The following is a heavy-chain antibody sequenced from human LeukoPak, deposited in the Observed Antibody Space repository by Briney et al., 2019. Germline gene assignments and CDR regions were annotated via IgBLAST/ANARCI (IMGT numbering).Heavy chain of an antibody. D-gene: IGHD3-3*01. Sequence: GGSLRLSCAASGFTFSSYRMLWVPQAPGKGLVWVSRIKSDGSSTTYADPVKGRFTISRDNAKNTLYLQMNSLRAEDTAVYYCARGAYITDFWSGSYYFYMDVWGKRTTVTVSS. J-gene: IGHJ6*03. V-gene: IGHV3-74*01. CDR3: ARGAYITDFWSGSYYFYMDV. CDR2: IKSDGSST. CDR1: GFTFSSYR.